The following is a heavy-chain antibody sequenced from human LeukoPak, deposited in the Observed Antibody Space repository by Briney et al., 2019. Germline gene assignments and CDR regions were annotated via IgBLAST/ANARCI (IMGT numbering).Heavy chain of an antibody. CDR1: GFTFSSYA. CDR3: AKGIKIAAAGMSAFDI. D-gene: IGHD6-13*01. V-gene: IGHV3-23*01. CDR2: ISGGGGST. J-gene: IGHJ3*02. Sequence: GGSLRLSCAASGFTFSSYAMSWVRQAPGKGLEWVSAISGGGGSTYYADSVKGRFTISRDNSKNTLYLQMNSLRAEDTAVYYCAKGIKIAAAGMSAFDIWGQGTMVTVSS.